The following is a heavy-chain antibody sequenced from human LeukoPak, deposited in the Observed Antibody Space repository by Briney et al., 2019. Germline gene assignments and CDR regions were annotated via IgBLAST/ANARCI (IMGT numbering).Heavy chain of an antibody. J-gene: IGHJ6*03. D-gene: IGHD6-13*01. CDR2: IYYSGST. Sequence: PSETLSLTCAVYGGSLSDYYWSWIRQSPGKGLEWIGYIYYSGSTNYNPSLKSRVTISVDTSKNQFSLKLSSVTAADTAVYYCASGGGSSWTYYYYYYMDVWGKGTTVTISS. V-gene: IGHV4-34*01. CDR3: ASGGGSSWTYYYYYYMDV. CDR1: GGSLSDYY.